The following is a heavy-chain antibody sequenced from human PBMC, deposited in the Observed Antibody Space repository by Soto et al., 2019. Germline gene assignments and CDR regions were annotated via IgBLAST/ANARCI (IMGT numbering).Heavy chain of an antibody. CDR1: GFTFSSYG. CDR2: IWYDGSNK. D-gene: IGHD5-12*01. V-gene: IGHV3-33*01. Sequence: PGGSLRLSCAASGFTFSSYGTHWVRQAPGKGLEWVAVIWYDGSNKYYADSVKGRFTISRGNSKNTLYLQMNSLRAEDTAVYYCARVRGVATIKGPFGYWGQGTLVTVSS. CDR3: ARVRGVATIKGPFGY. J-gene: IGHJ4*02.